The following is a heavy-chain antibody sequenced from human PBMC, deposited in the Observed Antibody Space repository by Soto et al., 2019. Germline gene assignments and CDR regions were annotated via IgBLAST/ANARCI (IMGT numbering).Heavy chain of an antibody. CDR1: GYTFTSHT. Sequence: QVQLVQSGAEVKEPGASVKVSCKASGYTFTSHTIHWARQAPGQGLEWMGWIIVSHGRPRIAPHFQGRVTITADESTSTAYMELTSLRSEDTAVYYCARVVMTTVPASYYYGMDVWGQGTTVTVSS. D-gene: IGHD4-4*01. J-gene: IGHJ6*02. CDR2: IIVSHGRP. V-gene: IGHV1-3*01. CDR3: ARVVMTTVPASYYYGMDV.